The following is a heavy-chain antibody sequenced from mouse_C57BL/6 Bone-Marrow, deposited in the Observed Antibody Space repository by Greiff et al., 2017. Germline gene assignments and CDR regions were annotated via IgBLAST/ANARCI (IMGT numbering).Heavy chain of an antibody. Sequence: QVQLKESGAELVKPGASVKISCKASGYAFSSYWMNWVKQRPGKGLEWIGQIYPGDGDTNYNGKFKGKATLTADKSSSTAYMQLSSLTSEDSAVYFCARSPAYPYYFDYWGQGTTLTVSS. V-gene: IGHV1-80*01. J-gene: IGHJ2*01. CDR1: GYAFSSYW. D-gene: IGHD2-10*01. CDR3: ARSPAYPYYFDY. CDR2: IYPGDGDT.